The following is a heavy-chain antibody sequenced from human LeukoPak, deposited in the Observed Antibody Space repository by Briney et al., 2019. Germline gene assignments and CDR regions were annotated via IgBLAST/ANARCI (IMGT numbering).Heavy chain of an antibody. J-gene: IGHJ3*02. CDR1: GFTFSSSA. CDR3: AKGYGSGSYYNGAFDI. V-gene: IGHV3-23*01. D-gene: IGHD3-10*01. Sequence: PGGSLRLSCAASGFTFSSSAMSWVRQAPGKGLEWVSTISSSGTSTYYADSVKGRFTISRDNSKTTVYLQMNSLRAEDTAVYYCAKGYGSGSYYNGAFDIWGQGTMVTVSS. CDR2: ISSSGTST.